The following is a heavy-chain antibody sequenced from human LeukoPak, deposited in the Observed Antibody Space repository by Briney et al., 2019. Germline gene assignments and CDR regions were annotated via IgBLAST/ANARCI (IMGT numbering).Heavy chain of an antibody. D-gene: IGHD2-21*02. V-gene: IGHV4-34*01. CDR3: ARAYCGGDCYSVYYYYMDV. J-gene: IGHJ6*03. Sequence: SETLSLTCAVYGGSFSGYYWSWIRQPPGKGLEWIGEINHSGSTNYNPSLKSRVTISVDTSKNQFSLKLSSVTAADTAVYYCARAYCGGDCYSVYYYYMDVWGKGTTVTGSS. CDR1: GGSFSGYY. CDR2: INHSGST.